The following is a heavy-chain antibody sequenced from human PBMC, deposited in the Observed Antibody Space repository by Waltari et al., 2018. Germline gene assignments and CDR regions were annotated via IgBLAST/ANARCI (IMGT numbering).Heavy chain of an antibody. Sequence: QLQLQESGPGLVTPSGTLSLICPVSGDSMSNNWWSWVRQSPGKGLEWIGQVLGSGRTNYNPSFASRVTISLDTSTYQFALKMTSATAADTALYYCARDRGRGLYLDTWGQGTLVTVSP. CDR2: VLGSGRT. D-gene: IGHD2-15*01. V-gene: IGHV4-4*02. CDR1: GDSMSNNW. J-gene: IGHJ4*02. CDR3: ARDRGRGLYLDT.